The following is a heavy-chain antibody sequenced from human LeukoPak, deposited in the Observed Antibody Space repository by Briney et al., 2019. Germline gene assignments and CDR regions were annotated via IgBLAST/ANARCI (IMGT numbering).Heavy chain of an antibody. CDR3: ARLGVVVAATVHYGMDV. D-gene: IGHD2-15*01. J-gene: IGHJ6*02. Sequence: GESLKISCKGSGYSFPSYWIAWVRQMPGKGLEWIGIIYPGDSDTRYSPSFQGQVTISADKSISTAYLQWSSLKASDTAMYYCARLGVVVAATVHYGMDVWGQGTTVTVSS. CDR1: GYSFPSYW. V-gene: IGHV5-51*01. CDR2: IYPGDSDT.